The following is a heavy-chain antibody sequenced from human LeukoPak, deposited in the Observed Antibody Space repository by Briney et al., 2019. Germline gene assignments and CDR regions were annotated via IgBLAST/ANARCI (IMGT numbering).Heavy chain of an antibody. Sequence: ASVKVSCKASGYTFTGYYMHWVRQAPGQGLEWMGWINPNSGGTNYAQKFQGRVTMTRDTSISTAYMELSRLRSDDTAVYYCARGGLWYSGSYAAGSFDYWGQGTLVTVSS. J-gene: IGHJ4*02. CDR2: INPNSGGT. CDR3: ARGGLWYSGSYAAGSFDY. CDR1: GYTFTGYY. D-gene: IGHD1-26*01. V-gene: IGHV1-2*02.